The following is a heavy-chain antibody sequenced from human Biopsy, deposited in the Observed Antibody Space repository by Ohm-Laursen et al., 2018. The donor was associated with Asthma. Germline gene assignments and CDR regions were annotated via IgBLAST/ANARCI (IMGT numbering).Heavy chain of an antibody. D-gene: IGHD3-22*01. Sequence: GASVKVSCKASGGTFGNYAISWVRQAPGLGLEWLGGISPIFGRTNYAERFQDRVTITADIFTRTAYMELSSLTSEDTAVYYCAAATVIVSAAVAGYHYYYNMDVWGQGTTVIVSS. CDR1: GGTFGNYA. V-gene: IGHV1-69*06. CDR2: ISPIFGRT. CDR3: AAATVIVSAAVAGYHYYYNMDV. J-gene: IGHJ6*02.